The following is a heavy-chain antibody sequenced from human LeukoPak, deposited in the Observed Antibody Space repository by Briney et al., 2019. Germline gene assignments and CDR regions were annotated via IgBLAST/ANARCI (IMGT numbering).Heavy chain of an antibody. D-gene: IGHD3-10*01. CDR3: ARDIGDYYGSGSYWLL. J-gene: IGHJ4*02. V-gene: IGHV1-2*02. CDR2: VNPHSGGT. Sequence: GASVKVSCKASGYSFIDYYIHWVRQAPGQGLEWMGWVNPHSGGTKFAQKFQGRVTMTSDTSINTAYMEVSSLRSDDTAVYYCARDIGDYYGSGSYWLLWGQGTLVTVAS. CDR1: GYSFIDYY.